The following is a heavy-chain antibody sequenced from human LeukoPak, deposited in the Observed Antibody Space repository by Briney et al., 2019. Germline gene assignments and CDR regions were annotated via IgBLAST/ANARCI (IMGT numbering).Heavy chain of an antibody. CDR3: AREGYSYGYLY. CDR1: GGSFSGYY. CDR2: INHSGST. J-gene: IGHJ4*02. V-gene: IGHV4-34*01. D-gene: IGHD5-18*01. Sequence: YPSETLSLTCAVYGGSFSGYYWSWIRQPPGKGLEWIGEINHSGSTNYNPSLKSRVTISVGTSKNQFSLKLSSVTAADTAVYYCAREGYSYGYLYWGQGTLFTVSS.